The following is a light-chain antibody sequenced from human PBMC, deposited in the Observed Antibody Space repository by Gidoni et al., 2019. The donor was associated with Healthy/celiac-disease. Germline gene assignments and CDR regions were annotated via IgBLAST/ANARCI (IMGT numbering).Light chain of an antibody. CDR3: QQSYSNPLT. CDR2: AAS. J-gene: IGKJ4*01. Sequence: DFHMPHSPSSLSASVGDRVTITCRASQSISSYLHWYQQKPGKAPKLLIYAASSLQSGVPSRFSGSGSGTEFTLTISSLQPEDFATYYCQQSYSNPLTFGGGTRVEIK. CDR1: QSISSY. V-gene: IGKV1-39*01.